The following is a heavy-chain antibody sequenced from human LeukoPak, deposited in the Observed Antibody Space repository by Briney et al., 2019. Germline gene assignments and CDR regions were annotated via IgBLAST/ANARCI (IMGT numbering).Heavy chain of an antibody. Sequence: PGGSLRLSCAGSGFTFNTYAMSWVRQAPGKGLEWVSVIYSGGSTYYADSVKGRFTISRDNSKNTLYLQMNSLRAEDTALYYCAKGPSGIAVAGSPKYFQHWGQGTLVTVSS. CDR1: GFTFNTYA. CDR3: AKGPSGIAVAGSPKYFQH. CDR2: IYSGGST. D-gene: IGHD6-19*01. V-gene: IGHV3-23*03. J-gene: IGHJ1*01.